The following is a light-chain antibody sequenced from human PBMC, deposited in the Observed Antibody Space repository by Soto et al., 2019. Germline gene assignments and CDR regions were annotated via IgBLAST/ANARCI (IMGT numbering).Light chain of an antibody. V-gene: IGKV3-20*01. Sequence: EIVSTQSPGTLSLSPGESATLSCRASQPVSSNFLAWYQQKHGQAPRXXIYGVSSRASGIPDRFFGSGSGTDLTITINRLEPEDFAVYYCQQYANSPITFGQGTRLEIK. CDR1: QPVSSNF. CDR3: QQYANSPIT. CDR2: GVS. J-gene: IGKJ5*01.